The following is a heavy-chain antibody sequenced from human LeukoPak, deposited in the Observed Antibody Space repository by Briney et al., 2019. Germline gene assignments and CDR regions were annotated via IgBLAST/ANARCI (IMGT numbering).Heavy chain of an antibody. J-gene: IGHJ4*02. Sequence: PSETLSLTCTVSGGSISSYHWSWIRQPPGKGLEWIGYTHYSGSTNYNPSLKSRITMSVDTSKNEFSLKLTSVTAADTAVFYCVRKGSSGFDYWGQGTLVTVSS. CDR1: GGSISSYH. CDR2: THYSGST. V-gene: IGHV4-59*08. D-gene: IGHD3-10*01. CDR3: VRKGSSGFDY.